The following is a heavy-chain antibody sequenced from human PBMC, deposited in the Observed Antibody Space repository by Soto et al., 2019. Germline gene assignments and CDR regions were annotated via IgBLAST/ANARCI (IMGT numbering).Heavy chain of an antibody. D-gene: IGHD1-7*01. CDR3: AREKSELELFKWLYP. V-gene: IGHV5-10-1*01. CDR1: GYSFTTYW. CDR2: IDPRDSYT. Sequence: GESLKISCEASGYSFTTYWISWVRQMPGKGLEWMGAIDPRDSYTKYSPSFQGHVTISVDKSISTAYLQWNSLKASDTAIYYCAREKSELELFKWLYPWGQGTLVPVSA. J-gene: IGHJ5*02.